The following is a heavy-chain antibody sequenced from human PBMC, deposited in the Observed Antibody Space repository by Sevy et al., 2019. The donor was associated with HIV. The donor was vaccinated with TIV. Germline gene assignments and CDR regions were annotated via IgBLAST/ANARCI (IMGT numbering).Heavy chain of an antibody. CDR3: TTDTYYDFWSGYYRLDP. CDR2: IKSKTDGGTT. V-gene: IGHV3-15*01. J-gene: IGHJ5*02. D-gene: IGHD3-3*01. Sequence: GGSLRLSCAASGFTFSNAWMSWVRQAPGKGLEWVGHIKSKTDGGTTDYAAPVKGRFTISRDDSKNTLYLQMNSLKTEDTAVYYCTTDTYYDFWSGYYRLDPWGQGTLVTVSS. CDR1: GFTFSNAW.